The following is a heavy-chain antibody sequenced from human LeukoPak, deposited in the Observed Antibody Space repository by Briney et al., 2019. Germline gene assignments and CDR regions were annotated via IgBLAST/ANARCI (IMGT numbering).Heavy chain of an antibody. Sequence: SVKVSCKASGGTFSSYAISWVRQAPGQGLEWMGGIIPIFGTANYAQKFQGRVTITTDESTSTAYMELSSLRSEDTAVYYCARDGGGYCSSASCRSGAFDIWGQGTMVTVSS. CDR1: GGTFSSYA. D-gene: IGHD2-15*01. V-gene: IGHV1-69*05. CDR3: ARDGGGYCSSASCRSGAFDI. J-gene: IGHJ3*02. CDR2: IIPIFGTA.